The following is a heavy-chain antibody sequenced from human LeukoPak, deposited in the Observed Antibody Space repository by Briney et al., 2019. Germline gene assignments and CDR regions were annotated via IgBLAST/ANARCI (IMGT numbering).Heavy chain of an antibody. D-gene: IGHD3-10*01. CDR3: ARDVDDYGSGSSLYYYYYYMDV. Sequence: ASVKVSCKASGGTFSSYAISWVRQAPGQGLEWMGGIIPIFGTANYAQKFQRRVTITADESTSTAYMELSSLRSEDTAVYYCARDVDDYGSGSSLYYYYYYMDVWGKGTTVTISS. CDR1: GGTFSSYA. V-gene: IGHV1-69*13. J-gene: IGHJ6*03. CDR2: IIPIFGTA.